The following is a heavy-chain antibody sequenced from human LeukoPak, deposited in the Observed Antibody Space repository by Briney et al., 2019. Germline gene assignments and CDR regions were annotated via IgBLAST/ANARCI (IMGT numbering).Heavy chain of an antibody. D-gene: IGHD3-22*01. J-gene: IGHJ2*01. CDR1: GFTGRGNY. CDR2: FYSGGST. V-gene: IGHV3-66*04. Sequence: PGGSLRLSCAASGFTGRGNYMSWVRRAPGRRLECVSGFYSGGSTYYSESVKGRFTISRDNSKNTLYLQMNSLRAEDTAVYHCARQTDYYDSSGYYALDWYFDLWGRGTLVTVSS. CDR3: ARQTDYYDSSGYYALDWYFDL.